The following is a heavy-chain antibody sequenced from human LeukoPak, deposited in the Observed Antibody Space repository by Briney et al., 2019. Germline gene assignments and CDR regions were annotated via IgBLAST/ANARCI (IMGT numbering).Heavy chain of an antibody. CDR1: GYTFTSYD. V-gene: IGHV1-2*02. J-gene: IGHJ4*02. Sequence: ASVKVSCKASGYTFTSYDINWVRQAPGQGLEWMGWINPNSGGTNYAQKFQGRVTMTRDTSISTAYMELSRLRSDDTAVYYCARSMITFGGVIVAYFDYWGQGTLVTVSS. CDR2: INPNSGGT. D-gene: IGHD3-16*02. CDR3: ARSMITFGGVIVAYFDY.